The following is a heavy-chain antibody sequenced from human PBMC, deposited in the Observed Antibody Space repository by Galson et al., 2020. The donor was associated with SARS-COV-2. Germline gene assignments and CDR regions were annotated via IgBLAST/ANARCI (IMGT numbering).Heavy chain of an antibody. CDR3: ARGDYSNLNNWFDP. J-gene: IGHJ5*02. V-gene: IGHV4-31*03. CDR2: IYYSGST. CDR1: GGSNSSGGYY. D-gene: IGHD4-4*01. Sequence: SETLSLTCTVSGGSNSSGGYYWSWIRQHPGKGLEWIGYIYYSGSTYYNPSLKSRFTISVDTSKNQFSLKLSSVTAADTAVYYCARGDYSNLNNWFDPWGQGTLVTVSS.